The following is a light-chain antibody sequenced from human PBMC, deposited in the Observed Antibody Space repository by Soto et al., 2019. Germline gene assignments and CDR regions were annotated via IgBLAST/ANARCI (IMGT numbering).Light chain of an antibody. J-gene: IGKJ1*01. CDR3: QQYNSYPWT. CDR1: QSINSW. CDR2: KAS. V-gene: IGKV1-5*03. Sequence: DIQMTQSPSTLSASVGDGVTITCRAGQSINSWLAWYQQEPGKAPKLLIYKASNLESGVPSRFSGSGSGTEFTLIISSLQPDDFATYYCQQYNSYPWTFGQGTKVDIK.